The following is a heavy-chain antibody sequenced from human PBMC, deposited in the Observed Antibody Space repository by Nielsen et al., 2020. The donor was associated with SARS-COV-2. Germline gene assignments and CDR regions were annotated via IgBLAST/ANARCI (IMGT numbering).Heavy chain of an antibody. J-gene: IGHJ5*02. V-gene: IGHV1-18*01. CDR2: ISAYNGNT. Sequence: ASVKVSCKASGYTFTSYAMHWVRQAPGQGLEWMGWISAYNGNTNYAQKLQGRVTMTTDTSTSTAYMELRSLRSDDTAVYYCARDVPYYYGSGSYSRFDPWGQGTLVTVSS. D-gene: IGHD3-10*01. CDR1: GYTFTSYA. CDR3: ARDVPYYYGSGSYSRFDP.